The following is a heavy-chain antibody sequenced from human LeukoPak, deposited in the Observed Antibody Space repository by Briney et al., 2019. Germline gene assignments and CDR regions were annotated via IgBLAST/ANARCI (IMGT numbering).Heavy chain of an antibody. J-gene: IGHJ6*03. V-gene: IGHV4-61*01. Sequence: SETLSLTCTVSGGSISSSSYYWSWIRQPPGKGLEWIGYIYYSGSTKYNPSLKSRVTISVDTSKNQFSLKLSSVTAADTAVYFCARERGGSKLSGLYGRDYYYMDVWGKGTTVTVSS. CDR1: GGSISSSSYY. CDR2: IYYSGST. CDR3: ARERGGSKLSGLYGRDYYYMDV. D-gene: IGHD3-16*01.